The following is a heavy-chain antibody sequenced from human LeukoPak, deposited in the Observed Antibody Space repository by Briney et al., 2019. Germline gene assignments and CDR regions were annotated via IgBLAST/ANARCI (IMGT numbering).Heavy chain of an antibody. CDR2: FDPEDGET. D-gene: IGHD1-26*01. V-gene: IGHV1-24*01. Sequence: ASVKVSCKVSGYTLTELSMHWVRQAPGKGIEWLGGFDPEDGETIYAQKFQGRVTMTEDTSTDTAYMELSSLRSEYTAVYYCATPWETDAFDIWGQGTMVTVSS. J-gene: IGHJ3*02. CDR3: ATPWETDAFDI. CDR1: GYTLTELS.